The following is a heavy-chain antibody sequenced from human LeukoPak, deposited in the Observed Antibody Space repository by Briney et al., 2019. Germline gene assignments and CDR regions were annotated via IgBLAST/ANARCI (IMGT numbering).Heavy chain of an antibody. V-gene: IGHV4-4*07. CDR2: IYTSGRT. D-gene: IGHD3-22*01. CDR3: ATSATGDSNGYYYFHFHH. CDR1: GGSISSYH. Sequence: SETLSLTCSVSGGSISSYHWSWIRQPAGKGLEWIGRIYTSGRTDYNPSLKSRVTMSVETSKNQFSLKLTSVTAADTAVYYCATSATGDSNGYYYFHFHHWGQGTLVTVSS. J-gene: IGHJ1*01.